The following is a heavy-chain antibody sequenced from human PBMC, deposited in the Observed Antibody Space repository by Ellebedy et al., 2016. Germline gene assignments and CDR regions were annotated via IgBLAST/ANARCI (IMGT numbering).Heavy chain of an antibody. V-gene: IGHV6-1*01. CDR1: GDSVSRNSAA. J-gene: IGHJ3*02. CDR2: TYYRSKWYN. Sequence: SQTLSLTCAISGDSVSRNSAAWNWIRQSPSRGLEWLGRTYYRSKWYNDYAVSVKSRITINPDTSKNQFSLQLNSVTPEDTAVYYCARTSIAAAGMADAFDIWGQGTMVTVSS. D-gene: IGHD6-13*01. CDR3: ARTSIAAAGMADAFDI.